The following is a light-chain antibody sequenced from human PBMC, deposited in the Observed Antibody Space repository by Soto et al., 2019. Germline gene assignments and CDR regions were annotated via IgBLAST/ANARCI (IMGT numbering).Light chain of an antibody. Sequence: QSALTQPASVSGSPGQSITISCTGTSIDVGGYNYVSWYQHHPGKAPKLMIYGVTNRPSGVSIRFSASKAVNTASLTISGVQPEDEDDKYCSSYIHRRTLVVFGEGTNLTVL. CDR2: GVT. V-gene: IGLV2-14*01. J-gene: IGLJ2*01. CDR3: SSYIHRRTLVV. CDR1: SIDVGGYNY.